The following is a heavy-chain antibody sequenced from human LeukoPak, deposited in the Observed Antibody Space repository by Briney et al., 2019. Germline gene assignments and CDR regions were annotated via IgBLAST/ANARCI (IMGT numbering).Heavy chain of an antibody. CDR3: ARVETSAWSTSYYYYFHMDV. CDR2: IYSSGST. Sequence: PSETLSLTCTVSGGSISRCSWSWIRKPPGKGLEWIGYIYSSGSTNYKPSLKSRVTISIDTAKNQFSLKLNSVTAADTAMYYCARVETSAWSTSYYYYFHMDVWGKGTTVTISS. V-gene: IGHV4-59*01. J-gene: IGHJ6*03. D-gene: IGHD6-19*01. CDR1: GGSISRCS.